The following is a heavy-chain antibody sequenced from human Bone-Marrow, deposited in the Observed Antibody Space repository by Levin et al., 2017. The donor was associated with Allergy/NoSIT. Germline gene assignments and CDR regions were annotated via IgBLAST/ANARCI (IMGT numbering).Heavy chain of an antibody. Sequence: PGESLKISCAASGFTFSSYGMHWVRQAPGKGLEWVAVIWYDGSNKYYADSVKGRFTISRDNSKNTLYLQMNSLRAEDTAVYYCARDQPLPAYLDYWGQGTLVTVSS. J-gene: IGHJ4*02. CDR2: IWYDGSNK. CDR1: GFTFSSYG. CDR3: ARDQPLPAYLDY. D-gene: IGHD3-16*01. V-gene: IGHV3-33*01.